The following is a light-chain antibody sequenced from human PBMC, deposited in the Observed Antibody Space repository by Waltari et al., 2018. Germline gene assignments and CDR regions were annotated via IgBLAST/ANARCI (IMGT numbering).Light chain of an antibody. V-gene: IGLV4-69*01. Sequence: QLVLTQSPSASASLGASVKLTCTLSSGHSSYPIAWHQQQPQKGPRYLMKLHSDGSHSKGDGIPDRFSFASAGAERYLTISSLQSDEEAVYYCHTWGTGPPWVFGGGTKLTVL. CDR2: LHSDGSH. CDR3: HTWGTGPPWV. CDR1: SGHSSYP. J-gene: IGLJ3*02.